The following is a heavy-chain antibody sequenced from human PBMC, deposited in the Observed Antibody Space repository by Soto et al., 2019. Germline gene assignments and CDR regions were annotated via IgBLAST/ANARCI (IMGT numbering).Heavy chain of an antibody. CDR3: ARPSAYCGGDCYPFDY. Sequence: QVQLVRSGAEVKKPGSSVKVSCKASGGTFSSYAISWVRQAPGQGLEWMGGIIPIFGTANYAQKFQGRVTITADESTSTAYMELSSLRSEDTAVYYCARPSAYCGGDCYPFDYWGQGTLVTVSS. D-gene: IGHD2-21*02. CDR2: IIPIFGTA. J-gene: IGHJ4*02. CDR1: GGTFSSYA. V-gene: IGHV1-69*12.